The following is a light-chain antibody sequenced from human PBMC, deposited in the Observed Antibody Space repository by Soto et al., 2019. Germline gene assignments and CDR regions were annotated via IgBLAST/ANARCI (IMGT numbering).Light chain of an antibody. CDR2: EVN. Sequence: QSALTQPASVSGSPGQSITISCTGTSSDVGGYNYVSWYQQHPGKAPKLMIYEVNNRPSGVSNRFSGSKSGNTASLTISGLQPEDEAAYYCNSYTSSSTRVFGGGTKLTVL. CDR3: NSYTSSSTRV. V-gene: IGLV2-14*01. CDR1: SSDVGGYNY. J-gene: IGLJ2*01.